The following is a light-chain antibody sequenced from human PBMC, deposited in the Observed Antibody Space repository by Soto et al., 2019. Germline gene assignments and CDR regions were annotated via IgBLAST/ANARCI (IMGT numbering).Light chain of an antibody. J-gene: IGLJ1*01. V-gene: IGLV2-23*02. Sequence: QLVLTQPASVSGSPGQSITISCTRTNSDLGSFNFVSWYQQHPGKAPKVMIYEVAKRPSGISDRFSGSKSGNTASLTISGLQVEDEADYYCCSDAGTSSYLFGTGTKLTVL. CDR1: NSDLGSFNF. CDR3: CSDAGTSSYL. CDR2: EVA.